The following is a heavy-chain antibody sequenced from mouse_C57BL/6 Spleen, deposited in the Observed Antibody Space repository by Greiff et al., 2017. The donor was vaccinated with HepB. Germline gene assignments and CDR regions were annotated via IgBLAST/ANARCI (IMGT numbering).Heavy chain of an antibody. CDR3: ARGGVFAY. CDR1: GYALSSSW. CDR2: IYPGDGDT. V-gene: IGHV1-82*01. J-gene: IGHJ3*01. Sequence: QVQLKESGPELVKPGASVKISCKASGYALSSSWMNWVKQRPGKGLEWIGRIYPGDGDTNYNGKYKGKATLTADKSSSTAYMQLSSLTSEDSAVYFLARGGVFAYWGQGTLVTVSA.